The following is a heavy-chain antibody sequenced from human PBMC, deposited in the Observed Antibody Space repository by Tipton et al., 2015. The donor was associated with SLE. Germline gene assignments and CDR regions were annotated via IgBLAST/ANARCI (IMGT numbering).Heavy chain of an antibody. Sequence: SLRLSCAASGFTFSSYAMHWVRQAPGKGLEWVAVISYDGSNKYYADSVKGRFTISRDNSKNTLYLQMNSLRAEDTAVYYCARADTDFWSGPGWFDPWGQGTLVTVSS. CDR3: ARADTDFWSGPGWFDP. V-gene: IGHV3-30-3*01. D-gene: IGHD3-3*01. CDR1: GFTFSSYA. J-gene: IGHJ5*02. CDR2: ISYDGSNK.